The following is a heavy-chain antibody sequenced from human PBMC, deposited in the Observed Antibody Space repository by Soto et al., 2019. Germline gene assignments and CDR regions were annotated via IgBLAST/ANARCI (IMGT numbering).Heavy chain of an antibody. D-gene: IGHD3-10*01. V-gene: IGHV1-2*04. CDR1: GYTFAGYY. Sequence: GASVKVSCKASGYTFAGYYRHWVRQAPGQGLEWMGWINPNSGGTNYAQKFQGWVTMTRDTSISTAYMELSRLRSDDTAVYYCARDLYYYGSGDTYNWFDPWGQGTLVTVSS. CDR2: INPNSGGT. J-gene: IGHJ5*02. CDR3: ARDLYYYGSGDTYNWFDP.